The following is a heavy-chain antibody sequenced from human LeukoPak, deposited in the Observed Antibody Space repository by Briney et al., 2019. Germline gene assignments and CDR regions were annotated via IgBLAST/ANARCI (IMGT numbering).Heavy chain of an antibody. CDR2: ISAYNGNT. CDR1: GYTFTSYG. J-gene: IGHJ5*02. D-gene: IGHD6-13*01. V-gene: IGHV1-18*01. CDR3: ARAGASSSWSPFDP. Sequence: ASVTVSCKASGYTFTSYGISWVRQAPGQGLEWMGWISAYNGNTNYAQKLQGRVTMTTDTSTSTAYMELRSLRSDDTAVYYCARAGASSSWSPFDPWGQGTLVTVSS.